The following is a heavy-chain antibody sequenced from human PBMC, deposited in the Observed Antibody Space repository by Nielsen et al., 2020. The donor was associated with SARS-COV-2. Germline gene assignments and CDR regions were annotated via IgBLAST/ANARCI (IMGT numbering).Heavy chain of an antibody. D-gene: IGHD5-12*01. Sequence: GESLKISCAASGFTFSDYYMNWIRQAPGKGLEWVSFISFSGSETDYADSVRGRITISRDNAKNSLYLQMNSLRAEDTAVYYCARTPPGGYDEFFFDYWGQGTLVTVSS. J-gene: IGHJ4*02. V-gene: IGHV3-11*06. CDR2: ISFSGSET. CDR1: GFTFSDYY. CDR3: ARTPPGGYDEFFFDY.